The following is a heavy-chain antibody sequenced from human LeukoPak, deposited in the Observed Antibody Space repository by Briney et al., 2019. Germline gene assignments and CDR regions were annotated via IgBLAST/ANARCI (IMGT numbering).Heavy chain of an antibody. Sequence: PGGSLRLSCAASGFTFSTCSMTWVRQAPGKGLEWVSSISSSSGYIYYADSVKGRFTISRDDAKNSLYLQMDSLRAEDTAVYYCAREYSSSWYGAYWGQGTLVTVSS. CDR2: ISSSSGYI. CDR3: AREYSSSWYGAY. D-gene: IGHD6-13*01. J-gene: IGHJ4*02. CDR1: GFTFSTCS. V-gene: IGHV3-21*04.